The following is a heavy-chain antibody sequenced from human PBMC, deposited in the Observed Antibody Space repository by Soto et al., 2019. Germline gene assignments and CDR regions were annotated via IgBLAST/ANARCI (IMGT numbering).Heavy chain of an antibody. Sequence: AWGSLRRSCIASGFSFVNYAISCVRQSPGKWPEWVSSIEISGRATYYADAVKGRFTISRDDSKNAVYLQMNSLRGEDTAVYFCAKGDGGYFDHWGQGSLVTVSS. CDR1: GFSFVNYA. CDR3: AKGDGGYFDH. CDR2: IEISGRAT. J-gene: IGHJ4*02. V-gene: IGHV3-23*05. D-gene: IGHD3-10*01.